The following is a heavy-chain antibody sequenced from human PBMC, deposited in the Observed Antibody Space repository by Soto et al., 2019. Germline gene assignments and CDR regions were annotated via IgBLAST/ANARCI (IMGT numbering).Heavy chain of an antibody. J-gene: IGHJ4*02. CDR1: GFTFSSYA. V-gene: IGHV3-23*01. Sequence: EVQLLESGGGLVQPGGSLRLSCAASGFTFSSYAMSWVRQAPGKGLEWVSAISGSGGSTYYADSVKGRFTISRDNSKNTLYLQMNSLRAEDTAVYYCAKARSVVTMIVVVSPFDVWGQGTLVTVSS. CDR3: AKARSVVTMIVVVSPFDV. CDR2: ISGSGGST. D-gene: IGHD3-22*01.